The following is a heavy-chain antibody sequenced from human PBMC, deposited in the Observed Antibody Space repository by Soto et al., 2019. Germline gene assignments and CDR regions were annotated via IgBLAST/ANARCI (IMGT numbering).Heavy chain of an antibody. V-gene: IGHV1-18*04. D-gene: IGHD3-16*02. J-gene: IGHJ4*02. CDR1: VFTSSG. CDR3: ARVDDYVWGSFRP. CDR2: ISPYNGKT. Sequence: ASVKVSCKASVFTSSGISWVRQAPGQGLEWMGWISPYNGKTTYAQKVQGRVTMTTDTSTSTAYMELRGMRSDDTAVDYCARVDDYVWGSFRPWGQGTQVTVSS.